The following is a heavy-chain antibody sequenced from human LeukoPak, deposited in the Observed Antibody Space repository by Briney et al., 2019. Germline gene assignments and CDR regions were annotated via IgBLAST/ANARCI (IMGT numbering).Heavy chain of an antibody. CDR1: GGTFSSYA. Sequence: SVKVSCKASGGTFSSYAISWVRQAPGQGLEWMGGIIPIFGTANYAQKFQGRVTITTDESTSTAYMELSSLRSEDTAVYYCARDSVEMATIMGYWGQGTLVTVSS. V-gene: IGHV1-69*05. D-gene: IGHD5-24*01. CDR2: IIPIFGTA. CDR3: ARDSVEMATIMGY. J-gene: IGHJ4*02.